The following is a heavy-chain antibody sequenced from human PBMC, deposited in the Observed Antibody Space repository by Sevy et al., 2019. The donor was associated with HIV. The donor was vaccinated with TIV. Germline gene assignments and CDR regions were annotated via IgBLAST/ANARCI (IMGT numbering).Heavy chain of an antibody. Sequence: GGSLRLSCTVSGFIFSNFAMHWVRQAPGKGLEWVAVTSYDGSHKYYADSVKGRFTVSRDNSRNILSLEMSSLRRDDTAGYYCARGENDDEFGQYWGQGTLVTVSS. J-gene: IGHJ1*01. CDR2: TSYDGSHK. CDR3: ARGENDDEFGQY. V-gene: IGHV3-30*04. CDR1: GFIFSNFA. D-gene: IGHD3-16*01.